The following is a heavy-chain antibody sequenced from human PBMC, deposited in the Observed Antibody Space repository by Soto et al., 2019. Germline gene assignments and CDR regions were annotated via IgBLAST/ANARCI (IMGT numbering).Heavy chain of an antibody. CDR1: EYSFTSYW. J-gene: IGHJ4*02. CDR3: ARSRTYGGNSFDY. CDR2: IHPGDSNT. Sequence: GESLKISRSTSEYSFTSYWVGWVRQMPGKGLEWMGIIHPGDSNTRYSPSFQGQVTISADKAISTAYLQWSSLPASDTAIYYCARSRTYGGNSFDYWGQGTLVTVSS. V-gene: IGHV5-51*01. D-gene: IGHD2-15*01.